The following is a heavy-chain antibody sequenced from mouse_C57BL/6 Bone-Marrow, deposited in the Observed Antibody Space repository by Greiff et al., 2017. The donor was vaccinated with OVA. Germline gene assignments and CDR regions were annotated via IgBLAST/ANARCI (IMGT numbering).Heavy chain of an antibody. CDR3: ARAPLYGYFDY. V-gene: IGHV5-16*01. CDR2: INYDGSST. J-gene: IGHJ2*01. D-gene: IGHD1-1*01. Sequence: EVQVVESEGGLVQPGSSMKLSCTASGFTFSDYYMAWVRQVPEKGLEWVANINYDGSSTYYLDSLKSRFIISRDNAKNILYLQMSSLKSEDTATYYCARAPLYGYFDYWAKAPLSQSPQ. CDR1: GFTFSDYY.